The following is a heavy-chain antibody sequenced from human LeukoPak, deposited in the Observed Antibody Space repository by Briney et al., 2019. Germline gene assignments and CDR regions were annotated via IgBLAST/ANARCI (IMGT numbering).Heavy chain of an antibody. CDR1: GGSISSSSYY. J-gene: IGHJ3*02. D-gene: IGHD3-10*01. CDR2: IYYSGST. V-gene: IGHV4-39*07. CDR3: ARTSITMVRGVNDAFDI. Sequence: SETLSLTCTVSGGSISSSSYYWGWIRQPPGKGLEWIGSIYYSGSTYYNPSLKSRVTISVDTSKNQFSLKLSSVTAADTAVYYCARTSITMVRGVNDAFDIWGQGTMVTVSS.